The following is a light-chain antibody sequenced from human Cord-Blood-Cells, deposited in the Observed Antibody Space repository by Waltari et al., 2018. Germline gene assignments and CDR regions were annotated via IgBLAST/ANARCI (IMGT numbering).Light chain of an antibody. J-gene: IGKJ1*01. CDR3: QQYNSYWT. Sequence: EIQMTPSPSTLSASVGDRVTITCRASPSISSWLAWYQQKPGKAPKLLIYDASSLESGVPSRFSGSGSGTEFTLTISSLQPDDFATYYCQQYNSYWTFGQGTKVEIK. CDR2: DAS. CDR1: PSISSW. V-gene: IGKV1-5*01.